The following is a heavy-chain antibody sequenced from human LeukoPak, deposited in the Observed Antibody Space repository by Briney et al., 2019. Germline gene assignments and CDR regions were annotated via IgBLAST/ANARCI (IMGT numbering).Heavy chain of an antibody. Sequence: PGGSLRLSCAASGFTFDYIAMSWVRQAPGKGLEWVSTINITADITHYADSVRGRFTISGDNSKNTLYLQMNSLRVDDTAVYYCVKSTRTGTWGDAFDIWGQGTMVTVSS. J-gene: IGHJ3*02. V-gene: IGHV3-23*01. CDR1: GFTFDYIA. CDR2: INITADIT. CDR3: VKSTRTGTWGDAFDI. D-gene: IGHD7-27*01.